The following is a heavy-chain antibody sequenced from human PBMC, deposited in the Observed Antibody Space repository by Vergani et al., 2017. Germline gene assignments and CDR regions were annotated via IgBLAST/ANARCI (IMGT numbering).Heavy chain of an antibody. CDR3: ARLAAAGNFDY. D-gene: IGHD6-13*01. V-gene: IGHV4-61*08. J-gene: IGHJ4*02. Sequence: QVQLQESGPGLVKPSQTLSLTCTVSGGSISSGGYYWSWIRQPPGKGLEWIGEINHSGSTNYNPSLKSRVTMSVDTSKNQFSLKLNSVTAADTAVYYCARLAAAGNFDYWGQGTPVTVSS. CDR2: INHSGST. CDR1: GGSISSGGYY.